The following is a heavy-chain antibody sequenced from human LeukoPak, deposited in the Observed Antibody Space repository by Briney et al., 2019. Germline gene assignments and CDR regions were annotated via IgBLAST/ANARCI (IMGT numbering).Heavy chain of an antibody. CDR2: ISGSGGST. Sequence: PGGSLRLSCAASGFTFGRNAMNWVRQAPGKGLEWVSTISGSGGSTYYADSVKGRFTISRDNFKSTLYLQMNNLRAEDTALYYCAKYPVAYTSGWYLDYWGQGTLVTVSS. CDR1: GFTFGRNA. D-gene: IGHD6-19*01. V-gene: IGHV3-23*01. CDR3: AKYPVAYTSGWYLDY. J-gene: IGHJ4*02.